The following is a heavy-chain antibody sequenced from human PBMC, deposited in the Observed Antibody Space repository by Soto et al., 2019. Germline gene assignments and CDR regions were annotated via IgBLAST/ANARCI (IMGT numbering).Heavy chain of an antibody. J-gene: IGHJ6*02. D-gene: IGHD4-17*01. CDR3: ARWGYGDSIPYGMDV. Sequence: EVQLVESGGGLVQPGGSLRLSCAASGFTLSSESMNWVRQAPGKGLEWVSYISSSSTNMYYADSVKGRFTISRDNARNSLYLQMNNLRAEDTAVYYCARWGYGDSIPYGMDVWGQGTTVTVSS. V-gene: IGHV3-48*01. CDR1: GFTLSSES. CDR2: ISSSSTNM.